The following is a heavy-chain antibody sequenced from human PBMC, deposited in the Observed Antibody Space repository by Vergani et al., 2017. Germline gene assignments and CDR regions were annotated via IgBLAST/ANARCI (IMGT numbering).Heavy chain of an antibody. Sequence: EVQLVESGGGLVQPGRSLRLSCAASGFTFDDYAMHWVRQAPGKGLEWVSGISWNSGSIGYADSVKGRFTISRDNAKNSLYRQMNSLRAEDTALYYCAKESSSWYSGHPYYFDYWGQGTLVTVSS. J-gene: IGHJ4*02. CDR3: AKESSSWYSGHPYYFDY. CDR1: GFTFDDYA. V-gene: IGHV3-9*01. CDR2: ISWNSGSI. D-gene: IGHD6-13*01.